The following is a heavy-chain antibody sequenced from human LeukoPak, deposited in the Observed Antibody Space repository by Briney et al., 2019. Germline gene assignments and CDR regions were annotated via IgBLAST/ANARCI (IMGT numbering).Heavy chain of an antibody. Sequence: PSQTLSLTCSVSGASINSDDYYWSWVRQPAGKGPEWIGRIYASGSTDYNPSVKSRVTISVDTSKNQFSLRLSSVTAADTAVYYCVRQFDYWGQGTLVTVSS. V-gene: IGHV4-61*02. CDR1: GASINSDDYY. J-gene: IGHJ4*02. CDR3: VRQFDY. CDR2: IYASGST.